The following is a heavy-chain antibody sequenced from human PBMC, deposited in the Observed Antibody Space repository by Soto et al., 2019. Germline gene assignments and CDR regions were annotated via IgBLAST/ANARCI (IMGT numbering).Heavy chain of an antibody. CDR2: ISSSSSYT. CDR1: GFTFSDYY. CDR3: ASQIVVAAPFDD. V-gene: IGHV3-11*05. Sequence: QVQLVESGGGLVKPGGSLRLSCAASGFTFSDYYMSWIRQAPGKGLEWVSYISSSSSYTNYADSVKGRFTISRDNAKNSLYLQMNSLRAEDTAVYYCASQIVVAAPFDDWGQGTLVTVSS. D-gene: IGHD3-22*01. J-gene: IGHJ4*02.